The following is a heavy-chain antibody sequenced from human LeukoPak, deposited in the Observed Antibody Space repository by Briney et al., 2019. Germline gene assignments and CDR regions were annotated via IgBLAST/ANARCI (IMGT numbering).Heavy chain of an antibody. Sequence: GGSLRLSCAASGFTFSSYGMHWVRQAPGKGLEWVAVIWYDGSNKYYADSVKGRFTISRDNSKNTLYLQMNSLRAEDTAVYYCAKLWGYGDYDVDDSWGQGTLVTVSS. V-gene: IGHV3-30*02. CDR2: IWYDGSNK. D-gene: IGHD4-17*01. CDR3: AKLWGYGDYDVDDS. J-gene: IGHJ4*02. CDR1: GFTFSSYG.